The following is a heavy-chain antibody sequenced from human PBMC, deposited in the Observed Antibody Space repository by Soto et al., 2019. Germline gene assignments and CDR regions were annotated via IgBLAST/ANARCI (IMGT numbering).Heavy chain of an antibody. CDR1: GGSFSDAF. V-gene: IGHV4-34*12. Sequence: QVHLQQWGAGLLKPSGTLSLTCAVSGGSFSDAFWSWVRQSPGRGLEWIGEVFHTGNTNYNPSLKSRVTLSVDTAKTQCSLRLTSVTAADSAVYYCARAPRELLAEGPLFLYYYSGLDVWGQGTTVTVSS. CDR3: ARAPRELLAEGPLFLYYYSGLDV. D-gene: IGHD1-7*01. CDR2: VFHTGNT. J-gene: IGHJ6*02.